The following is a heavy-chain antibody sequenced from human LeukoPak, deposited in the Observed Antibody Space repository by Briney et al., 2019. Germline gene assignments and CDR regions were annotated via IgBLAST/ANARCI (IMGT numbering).Heavy chain of an antibody. CDR3: ARGGNRFGGFYFDY. CDR1: ADSLSSGGHY. J-gene: IGHJ4*02. Sequence: SETLSLTCTVSADSLSSGGHYWVWIRQLPGKGLESIGFIHHSGSSRHNPSLKDRVAISVDASRKQFALRLSSVTAADTAIYYCARGGNRFGGFYFDYWGQGIQVIVSS. CDR2: IHHSGSS. D-gene: IGHD3-10*01. V-gene: IGHV4-31*03.